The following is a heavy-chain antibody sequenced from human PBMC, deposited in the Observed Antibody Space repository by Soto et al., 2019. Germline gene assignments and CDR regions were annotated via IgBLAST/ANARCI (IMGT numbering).Heavy chain of an antibody. CDR2: ISWNSGSI. CDR3: AKDIGGGSYYEAFDI. CDR1: GFTFDDYA. Sequence: GGSLRLSCAASGFTFDDYAMHWVRQAPGKGLEWVSGISWNSGSIGYADSVKGRFTISRDNAKNSLYLQMNSLRAEDTALYYCAKDIGGGSYYEAFDIWGQGTMVTVSS. D-gene: IGHD1-26*01. V-gene: IGHV3-9*01. J-gene: IGHJ3*02.